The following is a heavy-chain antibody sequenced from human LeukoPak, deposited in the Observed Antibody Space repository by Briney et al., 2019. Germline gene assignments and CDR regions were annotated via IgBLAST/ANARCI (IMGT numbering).Heavy chain of an antibody. CDR1: GFFFSSYP. V-gene: IGHV3-30*04. CDR3: ASLRESFWIPEFDY. Sequence: GTSLRLSCAASGFFFSSYPLYWVRQAPGKGLEWVAGVLFDGSNKNYGDSVKGRFTISRDNSKNTLYLQMTSLRAEDTAVYYCASLRESFWIPEFDYWGQGTLVTVSS. D-gene: IGHD1-1*01. J-gene: IGHJ4*02. CDR2: VLFDGSNK.